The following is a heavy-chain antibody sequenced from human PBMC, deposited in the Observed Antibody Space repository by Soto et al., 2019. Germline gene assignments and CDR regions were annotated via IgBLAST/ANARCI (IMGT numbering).Heavy chain of an antibody. V-gene: IGHV3-48*02. CDR3: ALLGRTIDY. CDR1: GFTFSSYS. Sequence: EVQLVESGGGLVQPGGSLRLSCAASGFTFSSYSMNWVRQAPGKGLEWVSYISSSSSTIYYADSVKGRFTISRDNAKNSLCLQMNSLRDEDTAVYYCALLGRTIDYWGQGTLVTVSS. J-gene: IGHJ4*02. CDR2: ISSSSSTI. D-gene: IGHD2-15*01.